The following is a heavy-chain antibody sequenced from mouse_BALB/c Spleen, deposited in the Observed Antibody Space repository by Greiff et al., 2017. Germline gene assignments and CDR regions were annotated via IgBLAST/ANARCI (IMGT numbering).Heavy chain of an antibody. CDR3: ARGGTTVVADWYFDV. CDR2: ISSGGST. J-gene: IGHJ1*01. Sequence: EVKLVESGGGLVKPGGSLKLSCAASGFTFSSYAMSWVHQTPEKRLEWVASISSGGSTYYPDSVKGRFTISRDNARNILYLQMSSLRSEDTAMYYCARGGTTVVADWYFDVWGAGTTVTVSS. V-gene: IGHV5-6-5*01. D-gene: IGHD1-1*01. CDR1: GFTFSSYA.